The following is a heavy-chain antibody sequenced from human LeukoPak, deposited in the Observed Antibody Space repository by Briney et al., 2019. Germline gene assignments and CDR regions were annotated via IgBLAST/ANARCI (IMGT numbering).Heavy chain of an antibody. CDR3: ARVLYSWNDVVDY. D-gene: IGHD1-20*01. Sequence: GGSLRLSCAASGFIFSSYWMHWVRQAPGKGLVWVSRISSDGDTTNYADSVKGRFTISRDNAKNTLYLQMNSLRAEDTAVYYCARVLYSWNDVVDYWGQGTLVTVSS. CDR1: GFIFSSYW. J-gene: IGHJ4*02. CDR2: ISSDGDTT. V-gene: IGHV3-74*01.